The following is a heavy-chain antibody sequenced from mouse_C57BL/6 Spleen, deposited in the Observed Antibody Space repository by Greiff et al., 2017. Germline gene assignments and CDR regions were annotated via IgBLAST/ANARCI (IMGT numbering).Heavy chain of an antibody. Sequence: VQLQQSGPELVKPGASVKISCKASGYTFTDYYMNWVKQSHGKSLEWIGDINPNNGGTSYNQKFKGKATLTVDKSSSTAYMELRSLTSEDSAVYYCARCRLRWPFDYWGQGTTLTVSS. J-gene: IGHJ2*01. CDR2: INPNNGGT. V-gene: IGHV1-26*01. CDR1: GYTFTDYY. CDR3: ARCRLRWPFDY. D-gene: IGHD1-1*01.